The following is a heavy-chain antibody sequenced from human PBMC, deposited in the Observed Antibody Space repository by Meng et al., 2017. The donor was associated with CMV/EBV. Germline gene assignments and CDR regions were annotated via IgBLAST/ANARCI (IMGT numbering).Heavy chain of an antibody. J-gene: IGHJ4*02. CDR3: ASNSALYCSGGSCYSENYFDF. V-gene: IGHV3-21*01. CDR1: GFTFSSYS. CDR2: ISSSSSYI. D-gene: IGHD2-15*01. Sequence: GESLKISCAASGFTFSSYSMNWVRQAPGKGLEWVSSISSSSSYIYYADSVKGRFTISRDNAKNSLYLQMNSLRAEDTAVYYCASNSALYCSGGSCYSENYFDFWGQGTLVTVSS.